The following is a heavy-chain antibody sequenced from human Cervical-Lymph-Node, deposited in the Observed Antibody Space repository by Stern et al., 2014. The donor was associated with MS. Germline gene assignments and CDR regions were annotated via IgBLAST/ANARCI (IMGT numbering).Heavy chain of an antibody. D-gene: IGHD2-15*01. V-gene: IGHV1-18*01. CDR2: CSSYNGNA. CDR1: GYTFTSYG. J-gene: IGHJ3*02. CDR3: ARGLLGSENAFDI. Sequence: VQLLESGAEVKQPGASVKVSCKASGYTFTSYGISWVRQAPGQGLEWMGWCSSYNGNATYAQKLQVRVTMTTDTSTSTAYMELRSLRSDDTAVYYFARGLLGSENAFDIWGQGTMVTVSS.